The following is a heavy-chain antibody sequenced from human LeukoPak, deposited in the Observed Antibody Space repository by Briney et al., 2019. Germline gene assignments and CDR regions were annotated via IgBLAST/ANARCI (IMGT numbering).Heavy chain of an antibody. CDR2: ISGSGGST. CDR3: AKDPPRDYYYYGMDV. J-gene: IGHJ6*02. V-gene: IGHV3-23*01. Sequence: GGSLRLSCAASGFTFSNYAMSWVRQAPGEGLEWVSAISGSGGSTYYADSVKGRFTISRDNSKNTLYLQMNSLRAEDTAVYYCAKDPPRDYYYYGMDVWGQGTTVTVSS. CDR1: GFTFSNYA.